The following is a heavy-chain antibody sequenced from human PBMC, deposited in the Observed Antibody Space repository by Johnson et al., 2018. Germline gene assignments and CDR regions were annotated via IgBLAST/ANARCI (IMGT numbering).Heavy chain of an antibody. CDR3: ARGGGYDYYYYMDV. V-gene: IGHV3-66*02. D-gene: IGHD3-16*01. CDR1: GFTVSSNY. J-gene: IGHJ6*03. CDR2: IYSGGST. Sequence: VRLVESGGGLVEPGGSLRLSCAASGFTVSSNYMSWVRQAPGKGLEWVSVIYSGGSTYYADSVKGRFTISRDNSKNTLYLQMNSLRAEDTAVYYCARGGGYDYYYYMDVWGKGTTATVSS.